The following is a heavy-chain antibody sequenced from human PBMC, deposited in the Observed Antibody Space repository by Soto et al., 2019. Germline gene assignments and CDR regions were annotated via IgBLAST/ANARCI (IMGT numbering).Heavy chain of an antibody. V-gene: IGHV4-59*01. CDR1: GGSISSYY. D-gene: IGHD2-2*01. Sequence: PSETLSLTCTVSGGSISSYYWSWIRQPPGKGLEWIGYIYYSGSTNYNPSLKSRVTISVDTSKNQFSLKLSSVTAADTAVYYCATTIPAAMMRYYYYGMDVWGQGTTVTV. CDR3: ATTIPAAMMRYYYYGMDV. CDR2: IYYSGST. J-gene: IGHJ6*02.